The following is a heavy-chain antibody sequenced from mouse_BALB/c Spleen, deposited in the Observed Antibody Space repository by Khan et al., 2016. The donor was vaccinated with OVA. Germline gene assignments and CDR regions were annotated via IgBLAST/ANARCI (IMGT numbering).Heavy chain of an antibody. D-gene: IGHD1-1*01. CDR3: ARHNYGPFAY. CDR1: GFTFSTYA. V-gene: IGHV5-6*01. J-gene: IGHJ3*01. Sequence: EVELVESGGDLVKPGGSLKLSCAASGFTFSTYAMSWVRQTPDKRLEWVATINTGGDYIYYPDSVKGQFTISRDNAKNTLYLQMSSLRSEDTAMYYCARHNYGPFAYWGQGTLVTVSA. CDR2: INTGGDYI.